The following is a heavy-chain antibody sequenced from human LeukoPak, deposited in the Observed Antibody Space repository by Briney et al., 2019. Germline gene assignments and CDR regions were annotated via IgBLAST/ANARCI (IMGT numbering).Heavy chain of an antibody. J-gene: IGHJ4*02. CDR2: FDAEHGKT. CDR3: ATLGVRGGYFDY. CDR1: GYTLTDLA. Sequence: GASVKVSCKVSGYTLTDLAIHWVRQAPGKGLEWMGGFDAEHGKTIYAQKFQGRITLTEDSSTDTAYMELSSLRSEDTAVYYCATLGVRGGYFDYWGQGTLVTVSS. V-gene: IGHV1-24*01. D-gene: IGHD3-16*01.